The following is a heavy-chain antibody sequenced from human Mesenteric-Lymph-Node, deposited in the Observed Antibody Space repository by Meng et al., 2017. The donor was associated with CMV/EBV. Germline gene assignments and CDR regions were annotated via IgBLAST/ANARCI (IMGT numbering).Heavy chain of an antibody. V-gene: IGHV4-39*07. D-gene: IGHD2/OR15-2a*01. Sequence: SETLSLTCTVSGGSISSSSYYWGWIRQPPGKGLEWIGEINHSGSTNYNPSLKSRVTISTDTSRNQFSLKLSSVTAADTAVYYCADRIHWGQGTLVTVSS. CDR2: INHSGST. CDR3: ADRIH. J-gene: IGHJ4*02. CDR1: GGSISSSSYY.